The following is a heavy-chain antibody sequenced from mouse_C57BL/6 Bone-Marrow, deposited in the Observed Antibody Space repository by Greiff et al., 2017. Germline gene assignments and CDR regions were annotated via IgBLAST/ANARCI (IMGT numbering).Heavy chain of an antibody. CDR2: IWTGGGT. V-gene: IGHV2-9-1*01. CDR1: GFSLTSYA. CDR3: ARPSPRGSSWYFDV. J-gene: IGHJ1*03. Sequence: VMLVESGPGLVAPSQSLSITCTVSGFSLTSYAISWVRQPPGKGLEWLGVIWTGGGTNYNSALKSRLSISKDNSKSQVFLKMNSLQTDDTARYYCARPSPRGSSWYFDVWGTGTTVTVSS. D-gene: IGHD1-1*01.